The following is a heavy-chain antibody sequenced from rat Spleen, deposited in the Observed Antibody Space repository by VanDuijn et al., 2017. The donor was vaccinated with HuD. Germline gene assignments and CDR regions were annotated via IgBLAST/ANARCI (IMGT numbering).Heavy chain of an antibody. J-gene: IGHJ2*01. D-gene: IGHD1-7*01. CDR1: GFSITSYN. CDR2: MWSGGST. CDR3: ASGYYFDY. V-gene: IGHV2-45*01. Sequence: QVQLMESGPGLVQPSETLSLTCTVSGFSITSYNVHWVRQPPGKGLEWMGLMWSGGSTDYNSALKSRLSISRDTSKSQVFLKMNSLQTEDTAMYFCASGYYFDYWGQGVMVTVSS.